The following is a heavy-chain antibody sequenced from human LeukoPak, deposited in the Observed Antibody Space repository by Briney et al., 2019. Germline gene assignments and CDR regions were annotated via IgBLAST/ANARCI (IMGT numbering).Heavy chain of an antibody. D-gene: IGHD5-12*01. V-gene: IGHV1-18*01. Sequence: GASVKVSCKASGYTFTRYGITWVRQASGQGLEWMGWISSYSGNTKYAQNLQGRVTMTTETSTSTVYMELRSLRSDDTAVYYCARDYVLGYSGYVDYYYGMDVWGQGTTVTVSS. J-gene: IGHJ6*02. CDR2: ISSYSGNT. CDR3: ARDYVLGYSGYVDYYYGMDV. CDR1: GYTFTRYG.